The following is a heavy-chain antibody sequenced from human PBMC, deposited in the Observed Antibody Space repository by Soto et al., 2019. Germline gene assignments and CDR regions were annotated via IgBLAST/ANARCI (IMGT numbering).Heavy chain of an antibody. Sequence: ASVKVSCKASGYTFTSYAMHRVRQAPGQRLEWMGWINAGNGNTKYSQKFQGRVTITRDTSASTAYMELSSLRSEDTAVYYCARLDIVVVVAATTGDYYGMDVWGQGTTVTVSS. J-gene: IGHJ6*02. D-gene: IGHD2-15*01. CDR3: ARLDIVVVVAATTGDYYGMDV. V-gene: IGHV1-3*01. CDR2: INAGNGNT. CDR1: GYTFTSYA.